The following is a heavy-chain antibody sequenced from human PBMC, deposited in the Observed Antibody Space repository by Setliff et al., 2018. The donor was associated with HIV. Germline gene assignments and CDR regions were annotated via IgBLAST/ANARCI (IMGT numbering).Heavy chain of an antibody. J-gene: IGHJ6*02. CDR3: ARDLPLPGIAVAASMGRDYYYSMDV. CDR1: GYTFTKYA. CDR2: INTNTGSP. D-gene: IGHD6-19*01. V-gene: IGHV7-4-1*02. Sequence: ASVKVSCKASGYTFTKYAMSGGRQAPGQGLEWGGWINTNTGSPTYAKGLTGRFVFSLDPSVNTAYLQVSSLETEDTAVYYCARDLPLPGIAVAASMGRDYYYSMDVWGQGTTVTRLL.